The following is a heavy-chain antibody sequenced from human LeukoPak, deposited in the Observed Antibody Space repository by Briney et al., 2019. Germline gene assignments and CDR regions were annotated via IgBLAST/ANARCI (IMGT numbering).Heavy chain of an antibody. J-gene: IGHJ4*02. CDR3: AKADYDYIWGSYRFERTPEIDY. V-gene: IGHV3-23*01. Sequence: GGSLRLSCAASGFTFSSYAMSCVRQAPGKGLEGVSAISGSGGSTFYADSVKGRFTISRDNSKNTLYLQTNSLRAEDTAVYYCAKADYDYIWGSYRFERTPEIDYWGQGTLVTVSS. CDR2: ISGSGGST. CDR1: GFTFSSYA. D-gene: IGHD3-16*02.